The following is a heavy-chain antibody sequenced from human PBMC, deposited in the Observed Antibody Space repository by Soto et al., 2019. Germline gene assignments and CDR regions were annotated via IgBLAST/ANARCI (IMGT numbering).Heavy chain of an antibody. Sequence: EVQLVESGGGLVQPGRSLRLSCAASGFTFDDYAMXXXXXXPXXXXXXVSGISWNSGSIGYADSVKGRFTISRDNXXXXXXXXXXXXXXXXXXXXXXXXXXXXXXXXXAFDIWGQGTMVTVSS. V-gene: IGHV3-9*01. CDR2: ISWNSGSI. J-gene: IGHJ3*02. CDR3: XXXXXXXXXXXAFDI. CDR1: GFTFDDYA.